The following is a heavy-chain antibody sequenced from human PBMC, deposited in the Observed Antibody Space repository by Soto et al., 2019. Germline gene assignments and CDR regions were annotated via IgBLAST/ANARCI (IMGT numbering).Heavy chain of an antibody. J-gene: IGHJ4*02. CDR1: GYTFSGYY. Sequence: AAVKVSCKACGYTFSGYYIHWLRQAPGQGLEWMGWINPNSGGTNYAQKFQGRVTVTRDTPTSTAYMELSRLTSDDTAVYYCAKGSRGYSYGLNFDYWGQGTLVTVSS. CDR3: AKGSRGYSYGLNFDY. V-gene: IGHV1-2*02. D-gene: IGHD5-18*01. CDR2: INPNSGGT.